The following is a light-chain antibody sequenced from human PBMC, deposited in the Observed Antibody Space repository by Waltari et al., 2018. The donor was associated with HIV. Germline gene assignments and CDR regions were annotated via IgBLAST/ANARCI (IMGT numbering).Light chain of an antibody. Sequence: QSVLTQPPSASGTPGQRVTISCSGSNSTAGISYVYWYQQRPGTTPQLVIYGINQRPSGVPDRFSGSKSGTSVSLVISGIRSEDEADYYCAAWDYSLSGWVFGGGTKLTVL. V-gene: IGLV1-47*01. CDR2: GIN. J-gene: IGLJ3*02. CDR1: NSTAGISY. CDR3: AAWDYSLSGWV.